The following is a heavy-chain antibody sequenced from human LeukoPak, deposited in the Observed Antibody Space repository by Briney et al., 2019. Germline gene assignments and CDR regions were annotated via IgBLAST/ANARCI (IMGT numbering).Heavy chain of an antibody. CDR1: GFTFSSYS. V-gene: IGHV3-48*01. CDR3: AREGRGYSSDDY. D-gene: IGHD5-18*01. Sequence: PGGSLRLSCAASGFTFSSYSMNWVRQAPGKGLEWVSYISSSSTIYYADSVKGRFTISRDNAKNSLYLQMNSLRAEDTAVYYCAREGRGYSSDDYWGQGTLVTVSS. CDR2: ISSSSTI. J-gene: IGHJ4*02.